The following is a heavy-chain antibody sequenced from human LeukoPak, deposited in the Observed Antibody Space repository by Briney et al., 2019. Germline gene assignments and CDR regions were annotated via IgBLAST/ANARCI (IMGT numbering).Heavy chain of an antibody. J-gene: IGHJ4*02. V-gene: IGHV1-69*04. CDR2: IIPILDLT. CDR3: ARDSGRPPTSFDY. D-gene: IGHD1-1*01. CDR1: GGTFNHFS. Sequence: SVKVSCKASGGTFNHFSINWVRQAPGQGLEWMGRIIPILDLTKYAPKIQDRVTITADKSTSTAYMELNSLRSEDTAVYFCARDSGRPPTSFDYWGQGTLVTVSS.